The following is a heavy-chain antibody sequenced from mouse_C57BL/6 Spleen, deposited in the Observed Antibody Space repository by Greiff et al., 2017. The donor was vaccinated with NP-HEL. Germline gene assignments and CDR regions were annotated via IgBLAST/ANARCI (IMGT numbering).Heavy chain of an antibody. J-gene: IGHJ2*01. Sequence: QVQLQQSGAELVRPGASVTLSCKASGYTFTDYEMHWVKQTPVHGLEWIGAIDPETGGTAYNQKFKGKAILTADKSSSTAYMELRSLTSEDSAVYYCTGSNYFFFFDYWGQGTTLTVSS. CDR1: GYTFTDYE. CDR3: TGSNYFFFFDY. D-gene: IGHD2-5*01. V-gene: IGHV1-15*01. CDR2: IDPETGGT.